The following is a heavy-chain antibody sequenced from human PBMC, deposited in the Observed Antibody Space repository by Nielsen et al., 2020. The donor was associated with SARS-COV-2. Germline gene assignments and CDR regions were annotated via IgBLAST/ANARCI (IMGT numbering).Heavy chain of an antibody. J-gene: IGHJ6*03. D-gene: IGHD3-3*01. CDR3: AGGADFWSGTQKYYMDV. CDR1: GFTFSSYA. V-gene: IGHV3-23*01. CDR2: ISGSGGST. Sequence: GGSLRLSCAASGFTFSSYAMSWVRQAPGKGLEWVSAISGSGGSTYYADSVKGRFAVSRDNAGNTVVLQIHSLRVEDTAVYYCAGGADFWSGTQKYYMDVWGKGTTVIVSS.